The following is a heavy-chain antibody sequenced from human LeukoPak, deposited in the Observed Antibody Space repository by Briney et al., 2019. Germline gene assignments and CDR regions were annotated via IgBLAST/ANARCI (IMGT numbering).Heavy chain of an antibody. CDR2: IYYSGST. CDR3: AGRGGPRDIVVVPAARNFDY. D-gene: IGHD2-2*01. J-gene: IGHJ4*02. V-gene: IGHV4-59*12. CDR1: GGSISSYY. Sequence: SETLSLTCTVSGGSISSYYWSWIRQPPGKGLEWIGCIYYSGSTNYNPSLKSRVTISVDTSKNQFSLKLSSVTAADTAVYYCAGRGGPRDIVVVPAARNFDYWGQGTLVTVSS.